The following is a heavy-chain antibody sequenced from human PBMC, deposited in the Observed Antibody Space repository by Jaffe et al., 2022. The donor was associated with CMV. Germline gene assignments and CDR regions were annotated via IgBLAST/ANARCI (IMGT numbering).Heavy chain of an antibody. D-gene: IGHD3-10*01. J-gene: IGHJ6*02. CDR3: ARVPMVRGVSGRAHKTIYGMDV. V-gene: IGHV3-21*01. CDR1: GFTFSSYS. Sequence: EVQLVESGGGLVKPGGSLRLSCAASGFTFSSYSMNWVRQAPGKGLEWVSSISSSSSYIYYADSVKGRFTISRDNAKNSLYLQMNSLRAEDTAVYYCARVPMVRGVSGRAHKTIYGMDVWGQGTTVTVSS. CDR2: ISSSSSYI.